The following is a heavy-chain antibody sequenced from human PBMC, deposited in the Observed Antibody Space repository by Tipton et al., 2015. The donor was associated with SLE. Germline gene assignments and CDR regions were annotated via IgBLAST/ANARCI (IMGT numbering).Heavy chain of an antibody. J-gene: IGHJ3*02. CDR2: IYYSGSI. CDR1: GGSISSGGYY. D-gene: IGHD6-19*01. V-gene: IGHV4-31*03. CDR3: ARSGYSSGWYRGRFDI. Sequence: TLSLTCTVSGGSISSGGYYWSWIRQHPGKGLEWIGYIYYSGSIYYNPSLKSRVTISVDTSKNQFFLRLRSVTAADTAVYYCARSGYSSGWYRGRFDIWGQGSMVTVSS.